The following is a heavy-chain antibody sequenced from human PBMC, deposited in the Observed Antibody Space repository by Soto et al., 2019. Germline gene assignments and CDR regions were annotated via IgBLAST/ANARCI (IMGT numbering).Heavy chain of an antibody. V-gene: IGHV5-10-1*01. CDR2: IDPSDSYT. Sequence: GESLKISCKGSGYSFTSYWISWVRQMPGKVLEWMGRIDPSDSYTNYSPSFEGHVTISADKSISTAYLQWSTLKASDTDMYYCARQGHSGYDYLVDYWGQGTLVTVSS. CDR3: ARQGHSGYDYLVDY. D-gene: IGHD5-12*01. CDR1: GYSFTSYW. J-gene: IGHJ4*02.